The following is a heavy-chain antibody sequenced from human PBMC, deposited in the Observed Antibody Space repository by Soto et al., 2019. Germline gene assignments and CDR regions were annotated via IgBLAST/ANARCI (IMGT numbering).Heavy chain of an antibody. J-gene: IGHJ2*01. Sequence: QVQLVQSGAEVKKPGASVKVSCKASGYTFTSYDINWVRQATGQGLEWMGWMNPNSGKTGYAQKLQGRVTMSRNTSISTAYRELSSLRSEDTAVYFCDRRGFSSRCGDWYFDLWGRGTLVNVSS. CDR1: GYTFTSYD. CDR3: DRRGFSSRCGDWYFDL. V-gene: IGHV1-8*01. CDR2: MNPNSGKT. D-gene: IGHD6-13*01.